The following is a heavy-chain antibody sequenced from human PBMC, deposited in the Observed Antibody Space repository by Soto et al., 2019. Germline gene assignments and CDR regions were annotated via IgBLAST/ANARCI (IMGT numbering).Heavy chain of an antibody. D-gene: IGHD3-10*01. V-gene: IGHV3-23*01. J-gene: IGHJ2*01. CDR1: GFTFSNHG. CDR2: VSADGYTT. Sequence: EVQLLESGGGLAQPGGSLRLSCAASGFTFSNHGMTWVRQAPGKGLEWVSSVSADGYTTYYADSVRGRLTISRANSGDTVYLRMNNLRAEETALYYCAREAAVPSFGEFWFFDLWGRGTQVTVSS. CDR3: AREAAVPSFGEFWFFDL.